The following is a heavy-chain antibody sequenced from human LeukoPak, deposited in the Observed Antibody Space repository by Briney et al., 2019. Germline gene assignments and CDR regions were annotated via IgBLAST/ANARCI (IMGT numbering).Heavy chain of an antibody. CDR3: ARVSLGGVDY. CDR2: IFHSGIT. D-gene: IGHD2-2*01. J-gene: IGHJ4*02. V-gene: IGHV4-38-2*02. CDR1: GYSINSGYF. Sequence: SETLSLTCTVSGYSINSGYFWGWIRQPPGKGLEWIANIFHSGITYYNPSLKSRVTISADTSKNLFSLKLSSVTAADTAVYYCARVSLGGVDYWGQGTLVTVSS.